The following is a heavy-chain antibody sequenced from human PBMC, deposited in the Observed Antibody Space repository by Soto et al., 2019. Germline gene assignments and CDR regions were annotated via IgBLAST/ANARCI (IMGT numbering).Heavy chain of an antibody. J-gene: IGHJ6*02. Sequence: ASVKVSCKASGYTFTSYGISWVRQAPGQGLEWMGWISAYNGNTNYAQKLQGRVTMTTDTSTSTAYMELRSLRSDDTAVYYCARRGSSWYLSGYYGMDVWGQGTTGTVS. CDR2: ISAYNGNT. CDR1: GYTFTSYG. CDR3: ARRGSSWYLSGYYGMDV. V-gene: IGHV1-18*04. D-gene: IGHD6-13*01.